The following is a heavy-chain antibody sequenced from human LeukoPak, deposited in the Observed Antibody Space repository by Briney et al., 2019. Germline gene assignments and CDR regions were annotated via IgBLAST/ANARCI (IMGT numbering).Heavy chain of an antibody. CDR3: ARRIAAAFVNWFDP. CDR2: ISGSGGST. V-gene: IGHV3-23*01. CDR1: GLTFSSYA. Sequence: GGSLRLSCAASGLTFSSYAMSWVRQAPGKGLEWVSAISGSGGSTYYADSVKGRFTISRDNSKNTLYLQMNSLRAEDTAVYYRARRIAAAFVNWFDPWGQGTLVTVSS. J-gene: IGHJ5*02. D-gene: IGHD6-13*01.